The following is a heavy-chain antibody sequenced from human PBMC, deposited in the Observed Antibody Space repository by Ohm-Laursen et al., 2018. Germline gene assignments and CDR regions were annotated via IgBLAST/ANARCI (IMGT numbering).Heavy chain of an antibody. CDR1: GGSLRNYY. D-gene: IGHD1-26*01. Sequence: GTLSLTCTASGGSLRNYYWSWIRQPAGKGLEWIGRINISGTNYNPSLKSRVTMSVDTSKNQFSLNLSSVTAADTAVYYCAGRGYWGQGTLVTVSS. CDR2: INISGT. CDR3: AGRGY. J-gene: IGHJ4*02. V-gene: IGHV4-4*07.